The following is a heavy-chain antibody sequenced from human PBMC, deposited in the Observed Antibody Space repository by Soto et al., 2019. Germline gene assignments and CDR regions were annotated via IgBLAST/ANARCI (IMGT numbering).Heavy chain of an antibody. D-gene: IGHD3-22*01. V-gene: IGHV4-59*01. Sequence: PETLSLTCTVSGCSLSGCVWSWIRQPPGKGLKWIGYIYYSGSTHYTPSLKSRVTMSVDTSKNRISLKLRSVTAADTAVYYCERATYRSGYSPFDXWGQGTAVTVSX. J-gene: IGHJ4*02. CDR2: IYYSGST. CDR1: GCSLSGCV. CDR3: ERATYRSGYSPFDX.